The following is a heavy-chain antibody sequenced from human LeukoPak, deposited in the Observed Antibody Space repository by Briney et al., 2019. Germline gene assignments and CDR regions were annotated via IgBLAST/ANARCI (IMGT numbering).Heavy chain of an antibody. V-gene: IGHV3-23*03. CDR3: ARGSATYYYDSSVLT. Sequence: GGSLRLSCAASGFTFSSCAMNWVRQAPGKGLEWVSLIHSGGNRYYADSVKGRFTISRDNSKNTVFLEMNSLRAEDTAVYYCARGSATYYYDSSVLTWGQGTLVTVSS. J-gene: IGHJ4*02. CDR2: IHSGGNR. CDR1: GFTFSSCA. D-gene: IGHD3-22*01.